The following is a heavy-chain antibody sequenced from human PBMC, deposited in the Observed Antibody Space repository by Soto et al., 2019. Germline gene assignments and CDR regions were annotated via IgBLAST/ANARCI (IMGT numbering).Heavy chain of an antibody. Sequence: EVQLVESGGGLVQPGGSLRLSCAASGFTVSSNYMSWVRQAPGKGLEWVSVIYSGGSTYYADSVKGRFTISRDNSKNTLYLQMNSLRAEDTAVYYCARDPSNWNPVSYWGQGTLVTVSS. CDR2: IYSGGST. D-gene: IGHD1-20*01. CDR3: ARDPSNWNPVSY. J-gene: IGHJ4*02. CDR1: GFTVSSNY. V-gene: IGHV3-66*01.